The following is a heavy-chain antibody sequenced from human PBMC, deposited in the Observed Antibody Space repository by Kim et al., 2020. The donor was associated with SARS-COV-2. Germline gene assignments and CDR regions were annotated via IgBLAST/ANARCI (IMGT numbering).Heavy chain of an antibody. CDR2: ISYDGSNK. D-gene: IGHD6-19*01. Sequence: GGSLRLSCAASGFTFSSYGMHWVRQAPGKGLEWVAVISYDGSNKYYADSVKGRFTISRDNSKNTLYLQMNSLRAEDTAVYYCAKVGADVACGVAVAGYSPGGPCSYFDYWGQGTLVTVSS. V-gene: IGHV3-30*18. CDR3: AKVGADVACGVAVAGYSPGGPCSYFDY. CDR1: GFTFSSYG. J-gene: IGHJ4*02.